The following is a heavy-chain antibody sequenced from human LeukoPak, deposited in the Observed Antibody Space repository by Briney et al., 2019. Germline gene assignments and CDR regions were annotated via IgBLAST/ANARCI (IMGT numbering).Heavy chain of an antibody. J-gene: IGHJ3*01. D-gene: IGHD2-15*01. Sequence: GGSLRLSCAASGFTVSSNYMSWVRQAPGKGLEWVSVLYSEGRTYYADSVRGRFTISRDNSKNTLHLQMNSLRAEDTAVYYCATEVVVPGVGAIDVWGQGTMVTVSS. V-gene: IGHV3-53*01. CDR2: LYSEGRT. CDR1: GFTVSSNY. CDR3: ATEVVVPGVGAIDV.